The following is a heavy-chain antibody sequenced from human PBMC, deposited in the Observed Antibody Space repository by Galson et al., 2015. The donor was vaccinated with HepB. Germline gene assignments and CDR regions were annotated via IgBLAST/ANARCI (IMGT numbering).Heavy chain of an antibody. Sequence: SLRLSCAASGFTFSAYGMHWVRQAPGKGLEWVAVIWHDGNNKESGDAVKGRFTISRDNSKNALCLQMNSLRVEDTAVYFCARDRPEGPAARSDAFDIWGQGTMVTVCS. CDR2: IWHDGNNK. CDR3: ARDRPEGPAARSDAFDI. D-gene: IGHD2-2*01. V-gene: IGHV3-33*01. J-gene: IGHJ3*02. CDR1: GFTFSAYG.